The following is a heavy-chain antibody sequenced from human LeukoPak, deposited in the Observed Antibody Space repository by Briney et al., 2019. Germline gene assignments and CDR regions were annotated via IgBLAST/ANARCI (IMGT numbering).Heavy chain of an antibody. V-gene: IGHV4-59*11. CDR3: ARLKGHYYDSSGSYRDI. CDR2: IYYSGST. J-gene: IGHJ6*02. CDR1: GDSTSSHY. Sequence: SETLSLTCTVSGDSTSSHYWGWIRQPPGKGLEWIGYIYYSGSTNYNPSLKSRVTISVDTSKNQFSLKLTSVTAADTAVYYCARLKGHYYDSSGSYRDIWGQGTTVTVSS. D-gene: IGHD3-22*01.